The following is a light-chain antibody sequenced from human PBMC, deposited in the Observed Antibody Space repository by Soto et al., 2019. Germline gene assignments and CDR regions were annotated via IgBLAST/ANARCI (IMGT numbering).Light chain of an antibody. CDR3: QQYNNWPLT. CDR1: QSVSSN. CDR2: GAS. J-gene: IGKJ4*01. Sequence: EIVMTQSPATLSVSPGERATLSCRASQSVSSNLAWYQQKHGQAPRLLIYGASTRATGIPARFSGSGSGTELTLTISSLQSEDFAVYYCQQYNNWPLTFGGGTKVDIK. V-gene: IGKV3-15*01.